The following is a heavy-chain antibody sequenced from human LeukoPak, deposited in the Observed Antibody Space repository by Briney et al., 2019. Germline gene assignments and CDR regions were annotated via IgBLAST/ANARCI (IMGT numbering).Heavy chain of an antibody. CDR3: AKDGGLWVSAHWGDS. CDR1: GFTFSSYT. J-gene: IGHJ4*02. D-gene: IGHD7-27*01. V-gene: IGHV3-23*01. Sequence: GGSLRLSCAASGFTFSSYTMSWVRQAPGKGLEWVSTITTSDGNTYYAASVKGRFTVSRDNSKNTLFLQMNSLRAEDTAVYYCAKDGGLWVSAHWGDSWGRGTLVTVSS. CDR2: ITTSDGNT.